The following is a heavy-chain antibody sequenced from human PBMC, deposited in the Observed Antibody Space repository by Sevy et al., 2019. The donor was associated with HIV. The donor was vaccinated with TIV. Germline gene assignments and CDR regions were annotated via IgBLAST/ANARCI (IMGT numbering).Heavy chain of an antibody. CDR2: IHYRGST. V-gene: IGHV4-59*01. J-gene: IGHJ5*02. Sequence: SETLSLTCTVSGGPISSYYWSWIRQPPGKKLEWIGYIHYRGSTKYNPSLNSRVTMSVDTSKNQFSLKLTSVTAADTVVHYCARAPPVRSSDHSLNWFDPWGQGTLVPVSS. CDR1: GGPISSYY. CDR3: ARAPPVRSSDHSLNWFDP. D-gene: IGHD2-15*01.